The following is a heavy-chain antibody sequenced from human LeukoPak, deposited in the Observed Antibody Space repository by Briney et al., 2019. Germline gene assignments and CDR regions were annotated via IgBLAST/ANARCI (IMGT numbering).Heavy chain of an antibody. J-gene: IGHJ4*02. CDR1: GFSLTTTEVG. CDR3: AHSLSMVAVLSDESYFAS. V-gene: IGHV2-5*02. D-gene: IGHD3-16*02. Sequence: ESGPPQVKPTHTLTLTCSFSGFSLTTTEVGVCWIRQPPGKALEWLALIHGDDDKRYSPSLRNRITITKDTSKSQVVLTITNMDPVDTATYFCAHSLSMVAVLSDESYFASWSQGTPVTVSS. CDR2: IHGDDDK.